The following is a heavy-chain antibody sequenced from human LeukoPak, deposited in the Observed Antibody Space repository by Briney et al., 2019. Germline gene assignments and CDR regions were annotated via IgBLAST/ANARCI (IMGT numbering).Heavy chain of an antibody. CDR1: GFTFSSYA. Sequence: GRSLRLSCAASGFTFSSYAMHWVRQAPGKGLEWVAVISYDGSNKYYADSVKGRFTISRDNSKNTLDLQMNSLRAEDTAVYYCARGSGYTNAFFDYWGQGTLVTVSS. J-gene: IGHJ4*02. CDR2: ISYDGSNK. D-gene: IGHD5-18*01. V-gene: IGHV3-30*14. CDR3: ARGSGYTNAFFDY.